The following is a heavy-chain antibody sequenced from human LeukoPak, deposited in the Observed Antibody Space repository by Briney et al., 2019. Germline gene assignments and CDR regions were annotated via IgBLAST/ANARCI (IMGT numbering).Heavy chain of an antibody. J-gene: IGHJ6*02. Sequence: ASVKVSCKASGYTFTSYAMNWVRQAPGQGLEWMGWINTNTGNPTYAQGFTGRFVFSLDTSVSTAYLQISSLKAEDTAVYYCARDLITMVRGVMMDYYGMDVWGQGTTVTVSS. V-gene: IGHV7-4-1*02. D-gene: IGHD3-10*01. CDR3: ARDLITMVRGVMMDYYGMDV. CDR2: INTNTGNP. CDR1: GYTFTSYA.